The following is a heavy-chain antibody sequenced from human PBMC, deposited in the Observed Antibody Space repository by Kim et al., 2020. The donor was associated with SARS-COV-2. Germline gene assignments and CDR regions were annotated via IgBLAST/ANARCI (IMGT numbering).Heavy chain of an antibody. V-gene: IGHV3-7*01. J-gene: IGHJ4*01. D-gene: IGHD3-9*01. CDR2: N. Sequence: NYYGDSVQGRFTVARDNTKNTLYLEMNSPRGEDTAIYYCAREKDWHNFDLWGHGTLVTVSS. CDR3: AREKDWHNFDL.